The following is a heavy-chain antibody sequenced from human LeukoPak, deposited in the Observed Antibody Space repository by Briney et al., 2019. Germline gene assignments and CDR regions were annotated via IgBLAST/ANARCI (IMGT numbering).Heavy chain of an antibody. D-gene: IGHD3-10*01. CDR2: VLPVLGSP. Sequence: GASAKVSCKASGDTFSSHTIAWVRQAPGQGLEWMGGVLPVLGSPDYAHKFQGRVSITADESTNTAYMELNSLTVEDSAIYYCARARLPNTSGSWIASWGQGTLVTVSS. J-gene: IGHJ4*02. CDR1: GDTFSSHT. V-gene: IGHV1-69*10. CDR3: ARARLPNTSGSWIAS.